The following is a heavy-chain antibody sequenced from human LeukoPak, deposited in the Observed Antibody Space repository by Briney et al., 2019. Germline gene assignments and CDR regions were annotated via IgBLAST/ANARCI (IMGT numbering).Heavy chain of an antibody. CDR2: INPSGGST. D-gene: IGHD3-3*01. J-gene: IGHJ5*02. CDR1: GYTFTSYY. CDR3: ARGVLQFLEWSWFDP. Sequence: ASVKVSCKASGYTFTSYYIYWVRQAPGQGLEWMGIINPSGGSTTYTQKFQGRVTMTRDTSTSTVYMEISSLRFDDTAVYFCARGVLQFLEWSWFDPWGQGTLVSVSS. V-gene: IGHV1-46*01.